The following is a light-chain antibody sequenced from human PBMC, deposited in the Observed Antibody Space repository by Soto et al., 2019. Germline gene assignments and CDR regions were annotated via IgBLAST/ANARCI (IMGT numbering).Light chain of an antibody. J-gene: IGLJ1*01. V-gene: IGLV2-14*01. CDR2: EVS. CDR3: SSYTGSNTIV. Sequence: QSALTQPAYVSGSPGQSITISCTGTSGDVGGYNYVSWYQQHPGKAPKLMIYEVSNRPSGVSNRFPGSKSGNTASLTIAGLQTEYEADYFCSSYTGSNTIVFGTGTKLTVL. CDR1: SGDVGGYNY.